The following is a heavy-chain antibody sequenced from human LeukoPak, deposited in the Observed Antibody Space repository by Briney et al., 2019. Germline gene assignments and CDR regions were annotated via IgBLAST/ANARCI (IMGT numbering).Heavy chain of an antibody. J-gene: IGHJ6*02. Sequence: SETLSLTCAVYGGSFSDYYWNWIRQPPGKGLEWIGYITGSIYFSGSTKYDPSLESRVTMSVDTSKNQFSLTLSSVTAADTAVYYCARDSRDYGSGSYWDVWGQGTTVTVSS. CDR1: GGSFSDYY. D-gene: IGHD3-10*01. CDR2: ITGSIYFSGST. V-gene: IGHV4-59*01. CDR3: ARDSRDYGSGSYWDV.